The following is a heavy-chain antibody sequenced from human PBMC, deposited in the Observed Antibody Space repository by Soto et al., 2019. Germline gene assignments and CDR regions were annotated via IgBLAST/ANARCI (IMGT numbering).Heavy chain of an antibody. CDR3: ARIGYSSSSFDY. V-gene: IGHV3-7*01. D-gene: IGHD6-6*01. CDR1: GFPFINYW. CDR2: INQDGTTK. J-gene: IGHJ4*02. Sequence: EVQLVESGGGLVQPGGSLRLSCAASGFPFINYWMTWARQAPGKGLDWVANINQDGTTKYYVDSVKGRFTISRDNAENAVYLQIHSLRAEDTAVDYCARIGYSSSSFDYWGRGTLLTVSS.